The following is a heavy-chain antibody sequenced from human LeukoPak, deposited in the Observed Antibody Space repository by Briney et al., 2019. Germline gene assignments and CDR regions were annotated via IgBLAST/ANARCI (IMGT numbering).Heavy chain of an antibody. Sequence: VGRIKSKSDGATTDYAAPVKGRFTLSRDDSENTLYLQMNSLKTEDTAVYYCTTRWELLRDYWGQGTLVTVSS. CDR3: TTRWELLRDY. V-gene: IGHV3-15*01. CDR2: IKSKSDGATT. D-gene: IGHD1-26*01. J-gene: IGHJ4*02.